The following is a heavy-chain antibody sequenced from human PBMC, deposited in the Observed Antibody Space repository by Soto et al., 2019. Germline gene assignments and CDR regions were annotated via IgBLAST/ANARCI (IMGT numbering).Heavy chain of an antibody. CDR1: GGSLSSSSYY. Sequence: LXLTGAVAGGSLSSSSYYWGWVRQPPGKGLEWIGSIYYSGSTYYNPSLKSRVTISVDTSKNQFSLKLSSVTAADTDVYYCASSCIAARPVYFDYWGQGTLVTVYS. D-gene: IGHD6-6*01. CDR2: IYYSGST. CDR3: ASSCIAARPVYFDY. J-gene: IGHJ4*02. V-gene: IGHV4-39*01.